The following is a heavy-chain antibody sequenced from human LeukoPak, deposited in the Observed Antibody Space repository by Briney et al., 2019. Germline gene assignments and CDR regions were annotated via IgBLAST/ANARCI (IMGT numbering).Heavy chain of an antibody. J-gene: IGHJ4*02. V-gene: IGHV3-30*02. CDR2: IQYDGSNK. D-gene: IGHD5-24*01. Sequence: QSGGSLRLSCAASGFTFSSYGMHWVRQAPGKGLEWVAFIQYDGSNKYYADSVKGRFTISRDNSKNTLYLQMNSLRAEDTAVYYCAKVDEMDHFDYWGQGTLVTVSS. CDR1: GFTFSSYG. CDR3: AKVDEMDHFDY.